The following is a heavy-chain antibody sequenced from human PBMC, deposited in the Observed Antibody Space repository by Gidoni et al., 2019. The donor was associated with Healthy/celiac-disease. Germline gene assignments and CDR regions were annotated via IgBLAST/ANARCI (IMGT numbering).Heavy chain of an antibody. Sequence: QVQLQESGPGLVKPSETLSLTCTVSGGSISSYYWSWIRQPPGKGLEWIGYIYYSGSTNYNPSLKSRVTISVDTSKNQFSLKLSSVTAADTAVYYCARDSNPGGMDAWGQGTTVTVSS. J-gene: IGHJ6*02. CDR3: ARDSNPGGMDA. V-gene: IGHV4-59*01. CDR2: IYYSGST. CDR1: GGSISSYY.